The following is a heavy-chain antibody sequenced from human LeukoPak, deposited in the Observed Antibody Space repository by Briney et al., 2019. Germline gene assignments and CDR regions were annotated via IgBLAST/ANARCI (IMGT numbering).Heavy chain of an antibody. CDR2: IYYSGST. Sequence: SETLSLTCTVSGGSISSSSYYWGWIRQPPGKGLEWIGYIYYSGSTNYNPSLKSRVTISVDTSKNQFSLKLSSVTAADTAVYYCARGPPRGATVHWFDPWGQGTLVTVSS. CDR3: ARGPPRGATVHWFDP. CDR1: GGSISSSSYY. D-gene: IGHD4-17*01. V-gene: IGHV4-61*05. J-gene: IGHJ5*02.